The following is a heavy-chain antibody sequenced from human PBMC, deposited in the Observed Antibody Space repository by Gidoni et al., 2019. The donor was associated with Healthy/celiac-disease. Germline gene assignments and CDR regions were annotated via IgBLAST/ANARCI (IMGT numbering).Heavy chain of an antibody. D-gene: IGHD2-2*01. CDR3: AKSPELIPGAFDI. Sequence: EVQLLESGGGLVQPGGSLRLSCAASGCTFSSYAMSWVRQAPGKGLEWVSAISGSGGSTYYADSVKGRFTISRDNSKNTLYLQMNSLRAEDTAVYYCAKSPELIPGAFDIWGQGTMVTVSS. J-gene: IGHJ3*02. CDR2: ISGSGGST. V-gene: IGHV3-23*01. CDR1: GCTFSSYA.